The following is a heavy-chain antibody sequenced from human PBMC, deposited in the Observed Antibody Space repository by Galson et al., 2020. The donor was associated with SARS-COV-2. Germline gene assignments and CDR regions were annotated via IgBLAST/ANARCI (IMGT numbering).Heavy chain of an antibody. Sequence: GESLKISCAASGFTFSNAWMSWVRQAPGKGLEWVGRIKSKTDGGTTDHAAPAKGRFTISRDDSKNTLYLQMNSLKTEDTGVYYCTKFSYDSSGYKGFDYWGQGTLVTVSS. CDR2: IKSKTDGGTT. CDR3: TKFSYDSSGYKGFDY. V-gene: IGHV3-15*01. D-gene: IGHD3-22*01. J-gene: IGHJ4*02. CDR1: GFTFSNAW.